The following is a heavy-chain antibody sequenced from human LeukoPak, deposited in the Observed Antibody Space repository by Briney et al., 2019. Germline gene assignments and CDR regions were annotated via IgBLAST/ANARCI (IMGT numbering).Heavy chain of an antibody. J-gene: IGHJ4*02. CDR2: ISPSGST. D-gene: IGHD5-18*01. CDR1: GGSISSGPCY. Sequence: PSETLSLTCTVSGGSISSGPCYWSWIRQSAGKGLEWIGRISPSGSTNYNPSLKSRVTMFLEMSKNQFSLDPSSVTAADTAVYYCARDAAEYNYDYNGGYYYFDYWGQGTLVTVSS. CDR3: ARDAAEYNYDYNGGYYYFDY. V-gene: IGHV4-61*02.